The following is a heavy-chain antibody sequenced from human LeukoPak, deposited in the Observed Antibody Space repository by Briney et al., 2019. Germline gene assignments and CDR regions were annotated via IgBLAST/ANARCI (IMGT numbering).Heavy chain of an antibody. CDR2: INQDGSEK. Sequence: GGSLRLSCAASGFTFSSYWMNWVRQAPGKGLEWVANINQDGSEKYYVDSAKGRFTISRDNGKKSLYLQMNSLRAEDTAVYYCARGQVTAVTGLASFDIWGQGTMVTVSS. V-gene: IGHV3-7*04. CDR3: ARGQVTAVTGLASFDI. D-gene: IGHD4-17*01. J-gene: IGHJ3*02. CDR1: GFTFSSYW.